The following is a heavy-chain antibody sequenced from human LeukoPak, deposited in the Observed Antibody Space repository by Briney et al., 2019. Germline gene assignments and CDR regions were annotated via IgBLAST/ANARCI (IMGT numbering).Heavy chain of an antibody. CDR2: ISSSGSTI. CDR1: GFTFSDYY. D-gene: IGHD6-19*01. Sequence: KSGGSLRLSCAASGFTFSDYYMSWIRQAPGKGLEWVSYISSSGSTIYYADSVKGRFTISRDNAKNSLYLQMNSLRAEDTAVYYCARVAYSSDWYPRYYFDYWGQGTLVTVSS. J-gene: IGHJ4*02. CDR3: ARVAYSSDWYPRYYFDY. V-gene: IGHV3-11*01.